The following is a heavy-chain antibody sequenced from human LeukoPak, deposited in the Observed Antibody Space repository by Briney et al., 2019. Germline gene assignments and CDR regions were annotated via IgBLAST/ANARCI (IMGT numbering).Heavy chain of an antibody. V-gene: IGHV3-7*01. J-gene: IGHJ4*02. D-gene: IGHD2-2*02. CDR1: GFTFSSYW. CDR2: IKEDGSEK. CDR3: ARDPHTWYLDY. Sequence: GGSLRLSCAASGFTFSSYWMSWVRQAPGKGLEWVANIKEDGSEKYYVDSVKGRFTISRDNAKNSLYLQMNSLRAEDTAVYYCARDPHTWYLDYWGQGTLVTVSS.